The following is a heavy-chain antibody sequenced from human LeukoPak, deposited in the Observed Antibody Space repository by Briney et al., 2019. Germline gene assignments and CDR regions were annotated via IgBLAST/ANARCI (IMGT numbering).Heavy chain of an antibody. Sequence: PSETLSLTCTVSGGSISSSSYYWGWIRQPPGKGLEWIGSIYYSGSTYYNPSLKSRVTISVDTSKNQFSLKLSSVTAADTAVYYCARTDADIVVVVAATYWYFDLWGRGTLVTVSS. J-gene: IGHJ2*01. CDR3: ARTDADIVVVVAATYWYFDL. CDR2: IYYSGST. CDR1: GGSISSSSYY. D-gene: IGHD2-15*01. V-gene: IGHV4-39*01.